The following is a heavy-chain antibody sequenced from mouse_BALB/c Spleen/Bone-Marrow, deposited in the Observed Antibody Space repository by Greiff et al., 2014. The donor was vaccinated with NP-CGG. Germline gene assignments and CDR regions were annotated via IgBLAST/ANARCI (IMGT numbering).Heavy chain of an antibody. CDR1: GYAFTNYF. V-gene: IGHV1-54*01. CDR3: IREPVRGFGY. D-gene: IGHD2-14*01. Sequence: QVHVKQSGAEPVRPGTPVKVSCKASGYAFTNYFMEWVKQRPGQGLEWIGVINPGSGGANYNEKFKGKAILTADKSSSTAYMQLSSLTSDDSAVYFCIREPVRGFGYWGQGTLVTVSA. CDR2: INPGSGGA. J-gene: IGHJ3*01.